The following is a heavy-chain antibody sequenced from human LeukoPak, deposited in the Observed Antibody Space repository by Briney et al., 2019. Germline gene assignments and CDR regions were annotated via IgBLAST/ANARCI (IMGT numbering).Heavy chain of an antibody. CDR2: IYHRGTA. CDR3: ARAGDYYVSGSYLGY. Sequence: GSLRLSCAASGFTFDDYAMHWVWQAPGKGLEWIGYIYHRGTANYNPSLKSRVTISLDTSKNQFSLTLSSVTAADAAVYYCARAGDYYVSGSYLGYWGQGTLVTVSS. V-gene: IGHV4-59*01. CDR1: GFTFDDYA. D-gene: IGHD3-10*01. J-gene: IGHJ4*02.